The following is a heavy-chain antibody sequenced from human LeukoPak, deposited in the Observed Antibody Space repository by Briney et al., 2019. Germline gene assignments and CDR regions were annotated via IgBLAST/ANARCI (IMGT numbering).Heavy chain of an antibody. CDR2: IYQSGST. J-gene: IGHJ3*02. CDR1: GGSISTIGYS. D-gene: IGHD3-22*01. V-gene: IGHV4-30-2*01. Sequence: SETLSLTCGVSGGSISTIGYSWSWIRQPPGKGLEWIGYIYQSGSTSYNPSLQRRVTISIDRSKNQFSLKLSSVTAADTAVYYCARDSYYDNSGEGAFDIWGQGTMVTVSA. CDR3: ARDSYYDNSGEGAFDI.